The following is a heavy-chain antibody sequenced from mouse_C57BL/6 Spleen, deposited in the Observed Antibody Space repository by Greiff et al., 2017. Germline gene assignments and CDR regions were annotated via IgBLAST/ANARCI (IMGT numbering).Heavy chain of an antibody. J-gene: IGHJ2*01. Sequence: QVQLQQSGAELAKPGASVKLSCKASGYTFTSYWMHWVKQRPGQGLEWIGYINPSSGYPKYNQKFKDKATLTADKSSSTAYMQLSSLTYEDSAVYYCAREDYGSSGGACYFDYWGQGTTLTVSS. V-gene: IGHV1-7*01. CDR1: GYTFTSYW. CDR3: AREDYGSSGGACYFDY. D-gene: IGHD1-1*01. CDR2: INPSSGYP.